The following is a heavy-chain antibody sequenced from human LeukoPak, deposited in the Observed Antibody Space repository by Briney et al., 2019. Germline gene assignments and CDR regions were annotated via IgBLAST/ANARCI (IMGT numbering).Heavy chain of an antibody. D-gene: IGHD3-10*01. J-gene: IGHJ4*02. V-gene: IGHV3-74*01. CDR3: ARDRGPRTGFMVREAYDY. Sequence: GGSLRLSCAASGFTFSDYWIHWVRQAPGKGLVWVSRINTDGSSTNYADSVEGRFSISRDNAKNTLYLQMSSLRAEDTAVYYCARDRGPRTGFMVREAYDYWGQGTLVTASS. CDR2: INTDGSST. CDR1: GFTFSDYW.